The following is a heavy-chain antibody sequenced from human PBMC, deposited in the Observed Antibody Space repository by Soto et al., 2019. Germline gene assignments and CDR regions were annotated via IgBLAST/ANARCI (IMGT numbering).Heavy chain of an antibody. CDR1: GFTFSSYG. CDR2: ISYDGSNK. CDR3: AKAVGARNYYYGMDV. D-gene: IGHD1-26*01. V-gene: IGHV3-30*18. Sequence: QVQPVESGGGVVQPGRSLRLSCAASGFTFSSYGMHWVRQAPGKGLEWVAVISYDGSNKYYADSVKGRFTISRDNSKNTLYLQMNSLRAEDTAVYYCAKAVGARNYYYGMDVWGQGTTVTVSS. J-gene: IGHJ6*02.